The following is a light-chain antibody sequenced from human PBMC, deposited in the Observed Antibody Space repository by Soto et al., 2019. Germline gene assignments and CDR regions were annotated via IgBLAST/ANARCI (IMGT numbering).Light chain of an antibody. Sequence: DIQMTQSPSTLSASVGDRVTITCRASQTISSWVAWYQQKPGKAPKLLIYKASTLKSGVPSRFSGSGSGTEFTLTISSLQPDDFGTYYCQHYNSYSEAFGQGTKVDIK. CDR2: KAS. V-gene: IGKV1-5*03. CDR3: QHYNSYSEA. J-gene: IGKJ1*01. CDR1: QTISSW.